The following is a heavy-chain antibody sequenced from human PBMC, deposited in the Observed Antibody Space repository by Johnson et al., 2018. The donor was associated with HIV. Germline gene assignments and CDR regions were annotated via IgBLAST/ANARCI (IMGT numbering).Heavy chain of an antibody. CDR2: ISYDGSNK. CDR1: GFTFSSYG. CDR3: AKGRGHALDI. Sequence: QVQLVESGGGVVQPGRSLRLSCAASGFTFSSYGMHWVRQAPGKGLEWVAVISYDGSNKYYADSVKGRFTISRDNSKNTLYLQMNSLRAEDTAVYYCAKGRGHALDIWGQGTMVTVSS. J-gene: IGHJ3*02. V-gene: IGHV3-30*18. D-gene: IGHD3-10*01.